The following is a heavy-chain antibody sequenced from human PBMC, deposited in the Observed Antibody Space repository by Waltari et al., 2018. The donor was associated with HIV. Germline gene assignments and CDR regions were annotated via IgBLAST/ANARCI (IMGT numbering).Heavy chain of an antibody. CDR3: AKDKGGYTYGFDY. J-gene: IGHJ4*02. Sequence: QVHLVESGGGVVQPGGSLRLSCAASGFTFNSYNMHWVRQAPGKGREWVAFIQIDGNEKHYADSVKGRFTVSRDNSKNTVSLQMNSLRGEDTAIYYCAKDKGGYTYGFDYWGRGTLVTVSS. CDR2: IQIDGNEK. CDR1: GFTFNSYN. D-gene: IGHD5-18*01. V-gene: IGHV3-30*02.